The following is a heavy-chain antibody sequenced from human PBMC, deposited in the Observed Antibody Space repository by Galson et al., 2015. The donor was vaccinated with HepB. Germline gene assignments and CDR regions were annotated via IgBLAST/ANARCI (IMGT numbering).Heavy chain of an antibody. CDR2: INGGNANT. CDR1: GYTFTSYA. D-gene: IGHD3-22*01. V-gene: IGHV1-3*01. Sequence: SVKVSCKASGYTFTSYAFHWVRQAPGQRLEWMGWINGGNANTVYSQKFQGRVTITRDTSATTAYMELSSLRSEDTAVYYCARVGYDSSGYYVFGIDYWGQGSLVTVSS. CDR3: ARVGYDSSGYYVFGIDY. J-gene: IGHJ4*02.